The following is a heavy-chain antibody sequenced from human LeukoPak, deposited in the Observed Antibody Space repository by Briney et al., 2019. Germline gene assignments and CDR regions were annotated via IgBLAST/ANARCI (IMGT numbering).Heavy chain of an antibody. CDR3: ARTPGIAATGNHWFDP. D-gene: IGHD6-13*01. Sequence: SETLSLTCTISGGSIDTYNYYWGWIRQPPGKGLEWIGSIYFDGSTYYNPSLKSRVTISLHTSNNQFSLKLRSVTTADTAVYYCARTPGIAATGNHWFDPWGQGTLVTVSS. J-gene: IGHJ5*02. V-gene: IGHV4-39*07. CDR2: IYFDGST. CDR1: GGSIDTYNYY.